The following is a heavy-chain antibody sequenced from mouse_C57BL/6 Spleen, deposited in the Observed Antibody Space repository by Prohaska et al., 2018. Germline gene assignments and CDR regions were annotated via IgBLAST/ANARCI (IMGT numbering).Heavy chain of an antibody. CDR1: GYTFTSYW. J-gene: IGHJ1*03. D-gene: IGHD2-2*01. CDR2: ICPGNIDT. V-gene: IGHV1-5*01. Sequence: EVQLQQSGTVLARPGASVKMSCKTSGYTFTSYWMHWVKQRPGQGLEWIGAICPGNIDTSYKQKFKGKAKLTAVTSASTADMELSSLTNEDSAVYYCTSGATMVTTGGYFDVWGTGTTVTVSS. CDR3: TSGATMVTTGGYFDV.